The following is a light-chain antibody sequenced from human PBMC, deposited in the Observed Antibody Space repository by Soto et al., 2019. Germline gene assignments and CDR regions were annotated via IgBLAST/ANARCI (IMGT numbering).Light chain of an antibody. Sequence: QSVLTQPASVSGSPGQSITISCTGTISDVGGYDYVSWYQQHPGKAPKLMIYDVTNRPSGVSNRFSGSKSGNTASLTISGLQAEDEADYYCISYASINTYVFGTGTKVTVL. CDR1: ISDVGGYDY. CDR2: DVT. CDR3: ISYASINTYV. J-gene: IGLJ1*01. V-gene: IGLV2-14*01.